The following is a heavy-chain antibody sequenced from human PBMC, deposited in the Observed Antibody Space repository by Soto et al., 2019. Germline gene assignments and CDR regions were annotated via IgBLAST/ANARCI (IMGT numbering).Heavy chain of an antibody. Sequence: QVQLQESGPGLVKPSETLSLTCTVSGGSISPYYWSWIRQPPGKGLEWIGFIYYSGSTNYNPSLKSRVSXXVXTXXNQFSLMLTSVTAADTAVYYCARPRSSGYAGEFDYWGQGTLVTVSS. CDR1: GGSISPYY. CDR3: ARPRSSGYAGEFDY. D-gene: IGHD3-22*01. CDR2: IYYSGST. V-gene: IGHV4-59*01. J-gene: IGHJ4*02.